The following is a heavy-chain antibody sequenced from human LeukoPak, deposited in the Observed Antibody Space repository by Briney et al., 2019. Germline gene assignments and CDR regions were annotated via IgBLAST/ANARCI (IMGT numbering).Heavy chain of an antibody. CDR2: ISHSGST. J-gene: IGHJ4*02. CDR3: AREVGLKAAAGTLDY. CDR1: GYSISSGYY. Sequence: SETLSLTCTVSGYSISSGYYWGWIRQPPGKGLEWIGSISHSGSTYYNPSLKSRVTIPADTSKNQFSLKLTSVTAADTAVYYCAREVGLKAAAGTLDYWGQGTLVTVSS. V-gene: IGHV4-38-2*02. D-gene: IGHD6-13*01.